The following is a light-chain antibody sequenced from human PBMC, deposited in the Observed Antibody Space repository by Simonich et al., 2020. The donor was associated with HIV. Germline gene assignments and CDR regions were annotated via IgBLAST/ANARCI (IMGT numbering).Light chain of an antibody. J-gene: IGLJ2*01. CDR1: SSTLGAGYD. CDR2: VDR. V-gene: IGLV1-40*01. CDR3: QSYDSSLSGVL. Sequence: VLPQPPSVSGAPGRRGTSSCTGSSSTLGAGYDVHCYLQLPGTAPQLLSFVDRHRPSGVPDRVSGSKSGTSASLAITGLQVEDEADYYCQSYDSSLSGVLFGGGTKLTVL.